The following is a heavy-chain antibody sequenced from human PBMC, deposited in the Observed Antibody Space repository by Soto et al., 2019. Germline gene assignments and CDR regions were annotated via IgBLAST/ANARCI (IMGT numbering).Heavy chain of an antibody. V-gene: IGHV3-74*01. CDR3: AKEGDYVDCAGENWFDS. CDR1: GFTFFAYW. D-gene: IGHD4-17*01. Sequence: EVQLVESGGGLVQPGGSLRLSCAASGFTFFAYWIHWVLQVPGKGLVWVSRINSDGSHTSYADSMRGRFTISRDNSKNTVYLQMNSLTAEDTAVYYCAKEGDYVDCAGENWFDSWGQGSLVTVSS. CDR2: INSDGSHT. J-gene: IGHJ5*01.